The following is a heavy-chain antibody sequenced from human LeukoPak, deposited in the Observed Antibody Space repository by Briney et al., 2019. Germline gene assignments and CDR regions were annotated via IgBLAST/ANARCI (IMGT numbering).Heavy chain of an antibody. CDR1: GFTFSSYS. J-gene: IGHJ4*02. CDR3: ARDGTEDYYDSSGYYKD. Sequence: GGSLRLSCAASGFTFSSYSMNWVRQAPGKGLEWVSSISSSSSYIYYADSVKGRFTISRDNAKNSLYLQMNSLRAEDTVVYYCARDGTEDYYDSSGYYKDWGQGTLVTVSS. V-gene: IGHV3-21*01. CDR2: ISSSSSYI. D-gene: IGHD3-22*01.